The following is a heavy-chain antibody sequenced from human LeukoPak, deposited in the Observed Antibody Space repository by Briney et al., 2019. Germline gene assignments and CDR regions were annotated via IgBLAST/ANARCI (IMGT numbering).Heavy chain of an antibody. D-gene: IGHD4-23*01. CDR1: GFTFSSYA. Sequence: PGGSLRLSCAASGFTFSSYAMSWVRQAPGKGLVWVSRIKSDGSSASYADSVKGRFTISRDNAKNTLYLQMNSLRAEDTAVYYCARDLRTPSDTNIAIDYWGQGTLVTVSS. CDR2: IKSDGSSA. J-gene: IGHJ4*02. V-gene: IGHV3-74*01. CDR3: ARDLRTPSDTNIAIDY.